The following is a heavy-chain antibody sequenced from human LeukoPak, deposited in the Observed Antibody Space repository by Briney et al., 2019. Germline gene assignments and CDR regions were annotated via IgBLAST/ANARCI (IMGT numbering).Heavy chain of an antibody. Sequence: GGSLRLSCAASGFTLSNYWMNWVRQAPGKGLEWVANIKQDGSEKYYADSVRGRFTISRDSAKNSLYLQMNSLRAEDTAVYYCARNRGADHWGQGTLVTVSS. CDR3: ARNRGADH. CDR1: GFTLSNYW. CDR2: IKQDGSEK. D-gene: IGHD3-10*01. J-gene: IGHJ4*02. V-gene: IGHV3-7*01.